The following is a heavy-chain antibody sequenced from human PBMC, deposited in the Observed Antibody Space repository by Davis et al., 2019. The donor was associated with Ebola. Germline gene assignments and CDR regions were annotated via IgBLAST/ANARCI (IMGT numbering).Heavy chain of an antibody. CDR2: INSDGSST. D-gene: IGHD6-6*01. J-gene: IGHJ6*02. Sequence: HTGGSLRLSCAASGFTFSSYWMHWVRQAPGKGLVWVSRINSDGSSTSYADSVKGRFTISRDNAKNTLYLQMNSLRAEDTAVYYCAKGLLRARPDYYYGMDVWGQGTTVTVSS. CDR3: AKGLLRARPDYYYGMDV. CDR1: GFTFSSYW. V-gene: IGHV3-74*01.